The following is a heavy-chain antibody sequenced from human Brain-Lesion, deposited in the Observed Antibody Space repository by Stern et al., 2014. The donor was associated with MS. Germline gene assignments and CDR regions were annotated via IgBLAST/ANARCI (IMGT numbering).Heavy chain of an antibody. Sequence: EVQLVQSGAEVKKPGESLKISCKGSGYRFTSNWIGWVRQMPGKGLEWMGIIWPGDSDTRYSPSFQGQVTISADKSISTAYLQWSGLQASDTAMYYCARRGDSSSSGFDYWGQGTLVIVSS. J-gene: IGHJ4*02. CDR2: IWPGDSDT. V-gene: IGHV5-51*01. CDR1: GYRFTSNW. CDR3: ARRGDSSSSGFDY. D-gene: IGHD6-6*01.